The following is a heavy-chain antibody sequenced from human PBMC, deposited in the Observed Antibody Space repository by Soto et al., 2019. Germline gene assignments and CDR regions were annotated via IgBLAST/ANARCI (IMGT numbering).Heavy chain of an antibody. J-gene: IGHJ2*01. V-gene: IGHV3-48*01. CDR2: ISSSSSTI. Sequence: GGSLRLSCAASGFTFSSYSMNWVRQAPGKGLEWVSYISSSSSTIYYADSVKGRFTISRDNAKNSLYLQMNSLRAEDTAVYYCATHTLGYCSGGSCYHDYWYFDLWGRGTLVTVSS. CDR3: ATHTLGYCSGGSCYHDYWYFDL. D-gene: IGHD2-15*01. CDR1: GFTFSSYS.